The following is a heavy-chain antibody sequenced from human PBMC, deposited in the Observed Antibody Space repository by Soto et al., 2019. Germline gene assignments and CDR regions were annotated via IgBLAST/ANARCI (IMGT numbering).Heavy chain of an antibody. CDR1: GGTFSSYA. Sequence: SVKVSCKASGGTFSSYAISCVLQSRVQWLEWMGGIIPIFGTANYAQKFQGRVTITADKSTSTAYMELSSLRSEDTAVYYCARAYDFWSGSRGPYYSGMDVWGQGTTVTVSS. V-gene: IGHV1-69*06. J-gene: IGHJ6*02. CDR3: ARAYDFWSGSRGPYYSGMDV. D-gene: IGHD3-3*01. CDR2: IIPIFGTA.